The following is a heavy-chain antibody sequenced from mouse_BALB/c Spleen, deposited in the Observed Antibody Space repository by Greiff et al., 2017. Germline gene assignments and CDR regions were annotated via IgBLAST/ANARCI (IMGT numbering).Heavy chain of an antibody. CDR1: GFNIKDTY. Sequence: EVKVEESGAELVKPGASVKLSCTASGFNIKDTYMHWVKQRPEQGLEWIGRIDPANGNTKYDPKFQGKATITADTSSNTAYLQLSSLTSEDTAVYYCARSANWDNYWGQGTTLTVSS. V-gene: IGHV14-3*02. J-gene: IGHJ2*01. CDR3: ARSANWDNY. CDR2: IDPANGNT. D-gene: IGHD4-1*01.